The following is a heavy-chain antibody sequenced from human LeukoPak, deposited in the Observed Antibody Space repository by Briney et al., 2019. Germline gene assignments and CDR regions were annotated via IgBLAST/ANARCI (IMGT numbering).Heavy chain of an antibody. CDR3: AREPLTADFFDF. Sequence: GGSLRLSCAASGFTFSDYYMCWIRQAPGKGLEWVGYISTSETIHYADSVKGRFTISRDNSKNTLFLQMNSLRAEDTAVYYCAREPLTADFFDFWGQGTLVTVSS. J-gene: IGHJ4*02. CDR2: ISTSETI. V-gene: IGHV3-69-1*01. CDR1: GFTFSDYY. D-gene: IGHD7-27*01.